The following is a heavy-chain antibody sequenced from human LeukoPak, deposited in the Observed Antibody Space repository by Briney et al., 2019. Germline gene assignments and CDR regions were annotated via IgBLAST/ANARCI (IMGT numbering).Heavy chain of an antibody. CDR3: TRPGIAVADPDY. Sequence: GGSLKLSCAAPGFTFSGSAMHWVRQASGKGLEWVGRIRSKANSYATAYAASVKGRFTISRDDSKNTAYLQMNSLKAEDTAVYYCTRPGIAVADPDYWGQGTLVTVSS. CDR2: IRSKANSYAT. J-gene: IGHJ4*02. V-gene: IGHV3-73*01. CDR1: GFTFSGSA. D-gene: IGHD6-19*01.